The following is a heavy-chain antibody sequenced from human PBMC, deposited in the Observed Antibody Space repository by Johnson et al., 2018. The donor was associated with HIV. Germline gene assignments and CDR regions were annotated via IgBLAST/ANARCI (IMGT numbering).Heavy chain of an antibody. CDR1: GFTFSSYA. J-gene: IGHJ3*02. CDR3: ARDPSVGATSAVDAFDI. D-gene: IGHD1-26*01. CDR2: ISYDGSNK. Sequence: QLVESGGGVVQPGRSLRLSCAASGFTFSSYAMHWVRQAPGKGLEWVAVISYDGSNKYYADSVKGRFTISRDNSKNTLYLQMNSLRAEDTAVYYCARDPSVGATSAVDAFDIWGQGTMVTVSS. V-gene: IGHV3-30*04.